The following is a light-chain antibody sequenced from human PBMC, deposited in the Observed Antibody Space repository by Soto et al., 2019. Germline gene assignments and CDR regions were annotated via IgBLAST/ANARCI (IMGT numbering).Light chain of an antibody. J-gene: IGKJ2*01. V-gene: IGKV3-20*01. CDR1: ESVRNNS. CDR3: PHAGYGADT. CDR2: GAS. Sequence: ELILTQSPGTLSLSPGERATLSCRASESVRNNSLAWYQQHPGQAPRLLIFGASSRATGIPDRFTGTGSGADFSLTISRLEPDDSAVYFFPHAGYGADTFGQGTKLEIK.